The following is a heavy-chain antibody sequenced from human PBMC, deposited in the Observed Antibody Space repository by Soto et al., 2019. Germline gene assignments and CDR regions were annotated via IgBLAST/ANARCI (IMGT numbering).Heavy chain of an antibody. D-gene: IGHD3-22*01. CDR1: GYTFTSYG. J-gene: IGHJ4*02. CDR2: ISAYNGNT. Sequence: ASVKVSCKASGYTFTSYGISWVRQAPGQGLEWMGWISAYNGNTNYAQKLQGRVTMTTDTSTSTAYMELRSLRSDDTAVYYCARAIDGYYDSSGYDYWGQGTLVTVSS. V-gene: IGHV1-18*01. CDR3: ARAIDGYYDSSGYDY.